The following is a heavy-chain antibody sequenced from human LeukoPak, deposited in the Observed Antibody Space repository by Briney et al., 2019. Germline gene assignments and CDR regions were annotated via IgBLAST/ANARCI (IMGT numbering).Heavy chain of an antibody. J-gene: IGHJ4*02. CDR1: GGSFSGYY. CDR2: INHSGST. D-gene: IGHD3-10*01. V-gene: IGHV4-34*01. Sequence: PSETPSLTCAVYGGSFSGYYWSWIRQPPGKGLEWIGEINHSGSTNYNPSLKSRVTISVDTSKNQFSLKLSSVTAADTAVYYCARVGSVVRGISFDYWGQGTLVNVSS. CDR3: ARVGSVVRGISFDY.